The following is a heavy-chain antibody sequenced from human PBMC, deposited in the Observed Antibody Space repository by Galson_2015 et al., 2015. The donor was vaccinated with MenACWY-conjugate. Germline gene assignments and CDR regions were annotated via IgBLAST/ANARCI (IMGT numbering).Heavy chain of an antibody. CDR3: ARDDIVYTPYFDY. J-gene: IGHJ4*02. V-gene: IGHV6-1*01. Sequence: AKCANEYADSVKGRISFSTDTAKNQFSLQLNSITPEDTAVYYCARDDIVYTPYFDYWGQGTLVTVSS. D-gene: IGHD2-15*01. CDR2: AKCAN.